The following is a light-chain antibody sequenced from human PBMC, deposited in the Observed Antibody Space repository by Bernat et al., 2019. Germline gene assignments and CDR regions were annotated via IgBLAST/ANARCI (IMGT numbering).Light chain of an antibody. CDR1: QGISTY. CDR2: AAS. CDR3: QQYYSYPRT. V-gene: IGKV1-8*01. Sequence: AIRMTQSPSSFSASTGDRVTITCRASQGISTYLAWYQQKPGKAPTLLMYAASTLQSGVPSRFSGRGSGKDFTLSISCLQSEDFATYYCQQYYSYPRTFGQGTKVEI. J-gene: IGKJ1*01.